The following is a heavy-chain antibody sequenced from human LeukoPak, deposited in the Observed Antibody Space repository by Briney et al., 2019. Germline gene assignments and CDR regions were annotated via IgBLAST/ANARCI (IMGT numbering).Heavy chain of an antibody. CDR2: IYPGDSDT. D-gene: IGHD4-11*01. CDR3: ARAPTSLSNPYYFDY. Sequence: GESLKISCQGSGYSFTDYWIGWVRQMPGKGLEWMGIIYPGDSDTRYSPSFRGHVTISADNSISTASLQWIRLEASDTAVYCCARAPTSLSNPYYFDYWGQGTLVTVSS. CDR1: GYSFTDYW. V-gene: IGHV5-51*06. J-gene: IGHJ4*02.